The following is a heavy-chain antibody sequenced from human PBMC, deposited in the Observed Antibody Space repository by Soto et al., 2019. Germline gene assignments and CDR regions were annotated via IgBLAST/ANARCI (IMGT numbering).Heavy chain of an antibody. D-gene: IGHD6-19*01. Sequence: SVKVSCKASGGTFNSYAISWVRQAPGQGLEWMGGIIPIFGTANYAQKFQGRVTITADESTSTAYMELSSLRSEDTAVYYCARARSSGWYFDYWGQGTLVTVSS. CDR2: IIPIFGTA. CDR1: GGTFNSYA. CDR3: ARARSSGWYFDY. J-gene: IGHJ4*02. V-gene: IGHV1-69*13.